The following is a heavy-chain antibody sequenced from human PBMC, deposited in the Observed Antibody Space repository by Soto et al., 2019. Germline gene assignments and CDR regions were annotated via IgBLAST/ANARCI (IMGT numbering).Heavy chain of an antibody. J-gene: IGHJ4*02. CDR2: SYWDDDK. V-gene: IGHV2-5*02. CDR1: GFSLTTSGGG. D-gene: IGHD3-3*01. CDR3: ARRVLRTVFGLVTTTAIYFDF. Sequence: QITLNESGPTQVKPRQTLTLTCTFSGFSLTTSGGGVGWIRQSPGKAPEWLALSYWDDDKRYSPSLKSRLTFTKDTSKNQVVLTMAGLDPADTATYYCARRVLRTVFGLVTTTAIYFDFWGQGTPVAVSS.